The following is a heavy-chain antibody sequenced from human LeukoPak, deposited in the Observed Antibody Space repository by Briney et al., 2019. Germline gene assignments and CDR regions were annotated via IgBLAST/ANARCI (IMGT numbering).Heavy chain of an antibody. V-gene: IGHV4-39*02. Sequence: SETLSLTFPVSGGSLSSSSYYWVWIPQPPGKALEWIGSIYYSGSTFYSPPLKSRVTLSVDTPKNQFSLKLSSVTAADTAVYYCARAMSIAARLQTIFDYWGQGTLVTVSS. CDR1: GGSLSSSSYY. CDR3: ARAMSIAARLQTIFDY. D-gene: IGHD6-6*01. CDR2: IYYSGST. J-gene: IGHJ4*02.